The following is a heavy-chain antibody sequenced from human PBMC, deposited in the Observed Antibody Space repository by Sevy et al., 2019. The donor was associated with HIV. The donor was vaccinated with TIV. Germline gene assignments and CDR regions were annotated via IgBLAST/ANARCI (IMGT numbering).Heavy chain of an antibody. J-gene: IGHJ4*02. CDR1: GGSLTSDDSY. D-gene: IGHD5-12*01. CDR2: INYTGGT. CDR3: AINRGYSRGPFDY. V-gene: IGHV4-30-4*01. Sequence: SETLSLTCTVSGGSLTSDDSYWSWIRQPPGKGLEWLGYINYTGGTYYNPSLKSRISMSVDTSEEQFSLRLSFLTAAYSSSYYCAINRGYSRGPFDYWGQGILVTVSS.